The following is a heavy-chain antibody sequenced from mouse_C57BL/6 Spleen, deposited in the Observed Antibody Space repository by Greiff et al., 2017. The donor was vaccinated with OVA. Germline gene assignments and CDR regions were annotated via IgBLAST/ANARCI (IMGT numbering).Heavy chain of an antibody. Sequence: VKLMESGGGLVQPGGSLKLSCAASGFTFSDYYMYWVRQTPEKRLEWVAYISNGGGSTYYPDTVKGRFTISRDNAKNTLYLQMSRLKSEDTAMYYCARTDYGNSWYFDVWGTGTTVTVSS. V-gene: IGHV5-12*01. CDR1: GFTFSDYY. D-gene: IGHD2-1*01. CDR2: ISNGGGST. J-gene: IGHJ1*03. CDR3: ARTDYGNSWYFDV.